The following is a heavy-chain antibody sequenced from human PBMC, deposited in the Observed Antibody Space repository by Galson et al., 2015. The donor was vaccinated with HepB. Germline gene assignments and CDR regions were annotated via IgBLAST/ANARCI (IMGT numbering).Heavy chain of an antibody. V-gene: IGHV3-73*01. D-gene: IGHD3-10*01. CDR1: GFTFSGSA. J-gene: IGHJ4*02. Sequence: SLRLSCAASGFTFSGSAMHWVRQASGKGLEWVGRIRSKANSYATAYAASVKGRFTISRDDSKNTAYLQMNSLKTEDTAVYYCTTINRGIADWGQGTLVTVSS. CDR2: IRSKANSYAT. CDR3: TTINRGIAD.